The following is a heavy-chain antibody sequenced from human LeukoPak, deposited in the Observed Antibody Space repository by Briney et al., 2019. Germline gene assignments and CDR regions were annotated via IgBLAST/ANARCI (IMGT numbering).Heavy chain of an antibody. V-gene: IGHV1-2*02. CDR2: INPNSGGT. CDR3: ARYSGSSYYYYMDV. J-gene: IGHJ6*03. CDR1: GYTFTGYY. D-gene: IGHD1-26*01. Sequence: ASVKVSCKASGYTFTGYYMHWVRQAPGQGLEWMGWINPNSGGTNYAQKFQGRVTMTRGTSISTAYMELSRLRSDDTAVYYCARYSGSSYYYYMDVWGKGTTVTISS.